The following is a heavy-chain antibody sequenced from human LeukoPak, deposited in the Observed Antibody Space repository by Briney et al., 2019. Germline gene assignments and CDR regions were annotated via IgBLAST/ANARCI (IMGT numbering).Heavy chain of an antibody. CDR2: ISYDGSNK. CDR3: AKDQYYYDSSGPPDY. Sequence: PGGSLRLSCAASGFTFSSYGMHWVRQAPGKGLEWVAVISYDGSNKYYADSVKGRFTISRDNSKNTLYLQMNSLRAEDTAVYYCAKDQYYYDSSGPPDYWGQGTLVTVSS. D-gene: IGHD3-22*01. CDR1: GFTFSSYG. J-gene: IGHJ4*02. V-gene: IGHV3-30*18.